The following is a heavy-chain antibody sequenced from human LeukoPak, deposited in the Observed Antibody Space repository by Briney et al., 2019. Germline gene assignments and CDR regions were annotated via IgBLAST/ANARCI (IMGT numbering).Heavy chain of an antibody. Sequence: GGSLRLSCAASGFTFSSYWMHWVRQAPGKGLVWVSRINSDGSSTSYADSVKGRFTISRDNAKNTLYLQMNSLRAEDTAVYYCARDGRARRGVYYYYGMDVWGQGTTVTVSS. CDR2: INSDGSST. J-gene: IGHJ6*02. D-gene: IGHD5-12*01. CDR1: GFTFSSYW. CDR3: ARDGRARRGVYYYYGMDV. V-gene: IGHV3-74*01.